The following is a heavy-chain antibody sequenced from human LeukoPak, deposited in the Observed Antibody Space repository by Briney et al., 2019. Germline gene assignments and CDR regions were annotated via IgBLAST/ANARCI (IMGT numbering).Heavy chain of an antibody. D-gene: IGHD2-2*01. V-gene: IGHV3-21*01. Sequence: GSLRLSCAASGFTFSSYSMNWVRQAPGKGLEWVSSISSSSSYIYYADSVKGRFTISRDNAKNSLYLQMNSLRAEDTAVYYCARDGEDIVVVPAAATTMDVWGKGTTVTVSS. CDR3: ARDGEDIVVVPAAATTMDV. CDR2: ISSSSSYI. CDR1: GFTFSSYS. J-gene: IGHJ6*04.